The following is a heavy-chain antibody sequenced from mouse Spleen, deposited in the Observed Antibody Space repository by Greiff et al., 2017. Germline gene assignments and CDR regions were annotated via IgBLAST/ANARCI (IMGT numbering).Heavy chain of an antibody. CDR3: NARGGSSYGYAMDD. J-gene: IGHJ4*01. CDR2: IDPENGDT. V-gene: IGHV14-4*02. Sequence: VQLQQSGAELVRSGASVKLSCTASGFNIKDYYMHWVKQRPEQGLEWIGWIDPENGDTEYAPKFQGKATMTADTSSNTAYLQLSSLTSEDTAVYYCNARGGSSYGYAMDDWGQGTSVTVSS. D-gene: IGHD1-1*01. CDR1: GFNIKDYY.